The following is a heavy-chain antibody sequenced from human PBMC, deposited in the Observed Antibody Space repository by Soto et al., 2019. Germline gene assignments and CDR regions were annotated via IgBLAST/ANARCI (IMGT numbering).Heavy chain of an antibody. CDR1: EFTFSTYG. V-gene: IGHV3-30*18. Sequence: QVQLVESGGGVVQPGRSLRLSCAASEFTFSTYGMHWVRQAPGKGLEWVAVISYDGSNKFYGDSVKGRFTISRDNPKNTLYLQMNILRAEETAVYYCAKDQAMVRGVDYWGQGTLVTVSS. CDR2: ISYDGSNK. D-gene: IGHD3-10*01. CDR3: AKDQAMVRGVDY. J-gene: IGHJ4*02.